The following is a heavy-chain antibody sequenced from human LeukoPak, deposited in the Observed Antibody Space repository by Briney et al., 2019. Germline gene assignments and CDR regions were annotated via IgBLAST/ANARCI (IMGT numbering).Heavy chain of an antibody. CDR3: ARGVCSSTSCYGALTSSLPDY. CDR1: GGSFSGYY. J-gene: IGHJ4*02. V-gene: IGHV4-34*01. Sequence: SETPSLTCAVYGGSFSGYYWSWIRQPPGKGLEWIGEINHSGSTNYNPSLKSRVTISVDTSKNQFSLKLSSVTAADTAVYYCARGVCSSTSCYGALTSSLPDYWGQGTLVTVSS. D-gene: IGHD2-2*01. CDR2: INHSGST.